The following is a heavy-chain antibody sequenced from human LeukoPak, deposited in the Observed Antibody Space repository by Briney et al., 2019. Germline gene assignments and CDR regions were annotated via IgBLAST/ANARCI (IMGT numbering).Heavy chain of an antibody. Sequence: PGGSLRLSCAASGFTFSSYAMSWVRQAPGKGLEWVSAIKGRFTISRDNSENTLYLQMNSLRAEDTAVYYCAKDRNIYCSGGSCYSSWGQGTLVTVSS. V-gene: IGHV3-23*01. CDR1: GFTFSSYA. CDR3: AKDRNIYCSGGSCYSS. J-gene: IGHJ5*02. CDR2: I. D-gene: IGHD2-15*01.